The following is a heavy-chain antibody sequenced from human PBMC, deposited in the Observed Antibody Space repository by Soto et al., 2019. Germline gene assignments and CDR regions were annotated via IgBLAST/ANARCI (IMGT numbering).Heavy chain of an antibody. V-gene: IGHV4-31*03. Sequence: SETLSLTCTVSGGSMSSGGYYWSWIRQHPGKGLEWIGYIYYSGSTYYNPSLKSRVTISVDTSKNQFSLKLSSVTAADTAVYYCARISENTIFGVAHYGMDVWGQGTTVTVSS. CDR2: IYYSGST. J-gene: IGHJ6*02. CDR3: ARISENTIFGVAHYGMDV. CDR1: GGSMSSGGYY. D-gene: IGHD3-3*01.